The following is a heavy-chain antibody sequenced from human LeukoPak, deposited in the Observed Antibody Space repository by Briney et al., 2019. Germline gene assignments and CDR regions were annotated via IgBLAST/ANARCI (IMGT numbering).Heavy chain of an antibody. CDR2: INHSGST. V-gene: IGHV4-34*01. CDR3: ARDQAVTFFAY. D-gene: IGHD4-17*01. Sequence: PSETLSLTCAVFGGSFSNYYWSWIRQPPGKGLEWIGEINHSGSTNYNPSLKSRVTISLDTSKNQFSLKLSSVTAADTAVYYCARDQAVTFFAYWGQGILVTVSS. J-gene: IGHJ4*02. CDR1: GGSFSNYY.